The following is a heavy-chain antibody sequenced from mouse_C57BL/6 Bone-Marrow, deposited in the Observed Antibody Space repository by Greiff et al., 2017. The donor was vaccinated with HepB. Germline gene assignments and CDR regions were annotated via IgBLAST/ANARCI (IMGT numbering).Heavy chain of an antibody. J-gene: IGHJ2*01. D-gene: IGHD1-1*01. Sequence: QVQLQQSGAELVRPGASVTLSCKASGYTFTDYEMHWVKQTPVHGLEWIGAIDPETGGTAYNQKFKGKAILTADKSSSTANMELRSLTSEDSAVYYCTRYDYGSSYPFDYWGQGTTLTVSS. CDR3: TRYDYGSSYPFDY. CDR2: IDPETGGT. V-gene: IGHV1-15*01. CDR1: GYTFTDYE.